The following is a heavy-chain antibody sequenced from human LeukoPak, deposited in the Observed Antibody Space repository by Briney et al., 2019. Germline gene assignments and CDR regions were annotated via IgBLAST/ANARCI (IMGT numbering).Heavy chain of an antibody. J-gene: IGHJ6*02. D-gene: IGHD4-17*01. CDR2: ISSSSSTI. CDR3: ARHRPDYGDYEYYYYGMDV. Sequence: GGPLRLSCAASGFTFSSYSMSWVRQAPGKGLEWVSYISSSSSTIYYADSVKGRFTISRDNAKNSLYLQMNSLRAEDTAVYYCARHRPDYGDYEYYYYGMDVWGQGTTVTVSS. CDR1: GFTFSSYS. V-gene: IGHV3-48*04.